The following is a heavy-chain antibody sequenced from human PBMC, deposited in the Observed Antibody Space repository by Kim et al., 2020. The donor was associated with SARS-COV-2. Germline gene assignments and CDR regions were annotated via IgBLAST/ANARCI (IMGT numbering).Heavy chain of an antibody. Sequence: GGSLRLSCAASGFTFSSYGMHWVRQAPGKGLEWVAVISYDGSNKYYADSVKGRFTISRDNSKNTLYLQMNSLRAEDTAVYYCAKDGEGSSSWFYGMDVWGQGTTVTVSS. D-gene: IGHD6-13*01. CDR2: ISYDGSNK. V-gene: IGHV3-30*18. CDR3: AKDGEGSSSWFYGMDV. CDR1: GFTFSSYG. J-gene: IGHJ6*02.